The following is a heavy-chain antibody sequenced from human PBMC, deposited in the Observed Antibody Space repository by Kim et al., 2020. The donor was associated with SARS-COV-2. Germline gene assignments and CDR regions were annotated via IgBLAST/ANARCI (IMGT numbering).Heavy chain of an antibody. D-gene: IGHD1-20*01. CDR1: GGPISSDSYY. J-gene: IGHJ6*02. V-gene: IGHV4-31*03. CDR2: IYYSGNT. CDR3: ARESKNLRGGPSYKYDVDV. Sequence: SETLSLTCTVSGGPISSDSYYWSWIRQHPGKGLEWIGYIYYSGNTYYNPSLKSRVTISIDTSKNQFSLKLTSVTAADTAMYYCARESKNLRGGPSYKYDVDVWGQGTTVTVSS.